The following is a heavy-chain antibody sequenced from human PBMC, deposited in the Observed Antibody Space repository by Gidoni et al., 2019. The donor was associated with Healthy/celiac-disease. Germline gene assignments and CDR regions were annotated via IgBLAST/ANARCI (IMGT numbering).Heavy chain of an antibody. CDR2: IKQDGSEK. CDR3: ARSSRYYYDSSGCFDY. CDR1: GFTFSSYW. J-gene: IGHJ4*02. Sequence: EVQLVESGGGLVQPGGSLRLSCAASGFTFSSYWMSWVRQAPGKGLEWVANIKQDGSEKYYVDSVKGRFTISRDNAKNSLYLQMNSLRAEDTAVYYCARSSRYYYDSSGCFDYWGQGTLVTVSS. D-gene: IGHD3-22*01. V-gene: IGHV3-7*03.